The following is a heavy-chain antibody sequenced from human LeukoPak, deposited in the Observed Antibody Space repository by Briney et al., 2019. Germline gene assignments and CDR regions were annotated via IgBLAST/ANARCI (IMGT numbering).Heavy chain of an antibody. CDR1: GGSISSGSYY. D-gene: IGHD3-10*01. J-gene: IGHJ4*02. CDR3: AGMLESDYGSGSSYDY. V-gene: IGHV4-61*02. Sequence: PSETLSHTCTVSGGSISSGSYYWSWIRQPAGKGLEWIGRIYTSGSTNYNPSLKSRVTISVDTSKNQFSLKLSSVTAADTAVYYCAGMLESDYGSGSSYDYWGQGTLVTVSS. CDR2: IYTSGST.